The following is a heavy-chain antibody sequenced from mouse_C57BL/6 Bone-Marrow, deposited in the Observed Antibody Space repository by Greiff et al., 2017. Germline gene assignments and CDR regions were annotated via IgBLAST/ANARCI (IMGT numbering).Heavy chain of an antibody. CDR2: IWWDDDK. Sequence: QVQLKESGPGILQPSQTLSLTCSFSGFSLSTFGMGVGWIRQPSGKGLEWLAHIWWDDDKYYNPALKSRLTISKDTSKNQVFLKIANVHTADTATYYCARRVISSGYWFAYWGQGTLVTVSA. CDR1: GFSLSTFGMG. V-gene: IGHV8-8*01. D-gene: IGHD3-2*02. J-gene: IGHJ3*01. CDR3: ARRVISSGYWFAY.